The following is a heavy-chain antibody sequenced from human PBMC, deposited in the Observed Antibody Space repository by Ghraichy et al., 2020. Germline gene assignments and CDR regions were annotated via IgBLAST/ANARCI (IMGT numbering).Heavy chain of an antibody. Sequence: LSLTCAASGLGVSSNYMSWVRQAPGKGLEWVAILYSDGTPFYADSVRGRFTISRDESRNTVYLQMNSLRAQDTAVYYCARDRRYCGNNCYLYYYYGMDVWGRGTTVTVSS. CDR1: GLGVSSNY. D-gene: IGHD2-21*01. V-gene: IGHV3-53*01. CDR2: LYSDGTP. CDR3: ARDRRYCGNNCYLYYYYGMDV. J-gene: IGHJ6*02.